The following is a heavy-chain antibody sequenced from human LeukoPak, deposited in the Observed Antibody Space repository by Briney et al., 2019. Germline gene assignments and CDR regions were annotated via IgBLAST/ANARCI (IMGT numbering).Heavy chain of an antibody. V-gene: IGHV3-33*06. Sequence: PGGSLRLSCAASGFTFSSYGMHWVRQAPGKGLEWVAVIWYDGSNKYYADSVKGRFTISRDNSKSTLYLQMNSLRAEDTAVYYCAKPDCSYSDCYRPTYWGQGTLVTVSS. D-gene: IGHD2-2*02. J-gene: IGHJ4*02. CDR3: AKPDCSYSDCYRPTY. CDR2: IWYDGSNK. CDR1: GFTFSSYG.